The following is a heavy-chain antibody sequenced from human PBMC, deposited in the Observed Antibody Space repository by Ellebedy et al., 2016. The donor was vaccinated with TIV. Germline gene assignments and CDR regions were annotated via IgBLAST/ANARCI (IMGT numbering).Heavy chain of an antibody. CDR3: ALSSGGEAFDI. CDR2: VYYSGST. CDR1: GGSISSGSYY. V-gene: IGHV4-39*07. Sequence: MPSETLSLTCNVSGGSISSGSYYWGWVRQPPGKGLEWIGSVYYSGSTYYNPSLKSRVTMSVDTSKNQFSLKLSSVTAVDTAVYYCALSSGGEAFDIWGQGTMVTVSS. D-gene: IGHD3-22*01. J-gene: IGHJ3*02.